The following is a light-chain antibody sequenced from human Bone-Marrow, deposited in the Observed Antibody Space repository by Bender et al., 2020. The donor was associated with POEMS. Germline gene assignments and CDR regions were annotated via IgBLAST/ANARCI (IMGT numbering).Light chain of an antibody. Sequence: QSALTQPRSVSGSPGQSVTISCTGTSSDVGGYNYVSWYQQHPGKAPKLMICEVNKRPSGVPDRFSGSKSGNTASLTVSGLQAEDEADYYCSSYRRGDTLVFGGGTKLTVL. CDR2: EVN. J-gene: IGLJ2*01. CDR3: SSYRRGDTLV. V-gene: IGLV2-11*01. CDR1: SSDVGGYNY.